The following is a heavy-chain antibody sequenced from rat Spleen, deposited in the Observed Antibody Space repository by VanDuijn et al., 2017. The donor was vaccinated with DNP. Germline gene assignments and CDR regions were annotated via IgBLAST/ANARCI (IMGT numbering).Heavy chain of an antibody. J-gene: IGHJ2*01. V-gene: IGHV3-1*01. Sequence: EVQLQESGSGLVKPSQSLSLTCSVTGYSITSNYWGWIRKFPGNKMEYIGHISYSGSTNYNPSLRSRISITRDTSKNHFFLHLNSVPPAAAAPSCCARWSRYFDYWGPGVMVTVSS. CDR1: GYSITSNY. CDR2: ISYSGST. CDR3: ARWSRYFDY.